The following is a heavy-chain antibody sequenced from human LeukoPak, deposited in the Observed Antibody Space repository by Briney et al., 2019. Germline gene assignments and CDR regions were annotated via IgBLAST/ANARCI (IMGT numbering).Heavy chain of an antibody. J-gene: IGHJ5*02. CDR2: MNPNSGNT. D-gene: IGHD1/OR15-1a*01. CDR3: AIRLTGTNWFDP. Sequence: ASVKVSCKASGYTFTSYDINWVRQATGQGLAWMGWMNPNSGNTGYAQKFQGRVTMTRNTSISTAYMELSSLRSEDTAVYYCAIRLTGTNWFDPWGQGTLVTVSS. V-gene: IGHV1-8*01. CDR1: GYTFTSYD.